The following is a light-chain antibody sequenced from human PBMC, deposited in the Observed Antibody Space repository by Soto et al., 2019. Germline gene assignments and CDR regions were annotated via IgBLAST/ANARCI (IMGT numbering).Light chain of an antibody. V-gene: IGLV2-14*03. CDR3: CSFTSNRIYV. J-gene: IGLJ1*01. CDR2: GVT. Sequence: QSALTQPTSVSGSPGQSITISCTGNHNDIGTYDYVSWYQQHPGRAPRLLIHGVTTRPSGISGRFSASKSGLTASLTISGLQPEDEADYYCCSFTSNRIYVFGPGTKLTVL. CDR1: HNDIGTYDY.